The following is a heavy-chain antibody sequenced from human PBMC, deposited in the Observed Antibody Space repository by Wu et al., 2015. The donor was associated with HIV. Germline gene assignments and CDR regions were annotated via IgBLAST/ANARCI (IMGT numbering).Heavy chain of an antibody. D-gene: IGHD3-22*01. Sequence: QVQLVQSGAEVKKPGSSVKVSCKASGGTFSSYAISWVRQAPGQGLEWMGRIIPIFGTANYAQKFQGRVTITADESTSTAYMELSSLRSEDTAVYYCARVGIDDSSGYRPSDYYYGMDVWGQGTTVTVSS. J-gene: IGHJ6*02. CDR2: IIPIFGTA. CDR1: GGTFSSYA. V-gene: IGHV1-69*13. CDR3: ARVGIDDSSGYRPSDYYYGMDV.